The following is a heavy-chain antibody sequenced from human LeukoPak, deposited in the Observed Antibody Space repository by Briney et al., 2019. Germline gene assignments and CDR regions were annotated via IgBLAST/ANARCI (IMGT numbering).Heavy chain of an antibody. CDR3: ARGEMATIRGDFDY. CDR1: GYSFTTYW. CDR2: IYPGDSDT. D-gene: IGHD5-24*01. Sequence: GESLKISCKGSGYSFTTYWIAWVRQMPGKGLEWMGIIYPGDSDTRYSPSFQGQVTISADRSISTTYLQWSSLRASDTAMYYCARGEMATIRGDFDYWGQGTLVTVSS. J-gene: IGHJ4*02. V-gene: IGHV5-51*01.